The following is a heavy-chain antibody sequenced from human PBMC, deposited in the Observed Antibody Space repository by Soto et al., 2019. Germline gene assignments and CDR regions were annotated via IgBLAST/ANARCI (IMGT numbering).Heavy chain of an antibody. D-gene: IGHD5-12*01. J-gene: IGHJ4*02. CDR3: AKDVGSVARNLDY. V-gene: IGHV3-9*01. CDR1: GFTFNDYA. Sequence: GGSLRLSCAASGFTFNDYAMHWVRQTPGKGLEWVSSINSNSGNIGYADFVKGRFTISRDNAQNSLYLQMHSLISEDTALYYCAKDVGSVARNLDYWGQGTLVTVSS. CDR2: INSNSGNI.